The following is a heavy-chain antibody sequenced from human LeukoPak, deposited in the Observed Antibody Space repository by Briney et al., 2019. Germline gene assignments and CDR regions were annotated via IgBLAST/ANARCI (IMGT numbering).Heavy chain of an antibody. CDR3: AKMEAWATVTGSGVDY. V-gene: IGHV3-23*01. D-gene: IGHD4-17*01. CDR2: ISGSGGST. J-gene: IGHJ4*02. Sequence: GGSLRLSCAASGFTFSSYAMSWVRQAPGKGLEWVSGISGSGGSTYYADSVKGRFTISRDNSKKTLYLQMNSLRAEDTAVHYCAKMEAWATVTGSGVDYWGQGTLVTVSS. CDR1: GFTFSSYA.